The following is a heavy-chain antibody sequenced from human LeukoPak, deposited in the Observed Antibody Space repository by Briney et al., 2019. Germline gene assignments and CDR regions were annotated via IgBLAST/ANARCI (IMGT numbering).Heavy chain of an antibody. CDR2: IKQDGSEK. CDR3: ASGFSSSPYFDY. D-gene: IGHD6-6*01. V-gene: IGHV3-7*02. Sequence: GGSLRLSCAASGFSFSWYSMSWVRQAPGKGLEWVAKIKQDGSEKYYVDSVKGRFTISRDNAKNSLFLQMNSLRDEDTAVYYCASGFSSSPYFDYWGQGTLVTVSS. CDR1: GFSFSWYS. J-gene: IGHJ4*02.